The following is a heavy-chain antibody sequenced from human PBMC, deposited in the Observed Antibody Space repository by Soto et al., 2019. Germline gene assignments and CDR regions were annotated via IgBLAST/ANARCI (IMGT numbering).Heavy chain of an antibody. CDR1: GDSISSGNYY. V-gene: IGHV4-61*01. CDR3: ARHSWELRKTFDY. J-gene: IGHJ4*01. CDR2: IYYTGSS. Sequence: PSETLSLTCTVSGDSISSGNYYWSWIRQPPGKGLEWIGSIYYTGSSDYNPSLMSRVTISLDTSKNQFSLKLSSVTAADTAVYYCARHSWELRKTFDYWGQGTLVTVSS. D-gene: IGHD1-7*01.